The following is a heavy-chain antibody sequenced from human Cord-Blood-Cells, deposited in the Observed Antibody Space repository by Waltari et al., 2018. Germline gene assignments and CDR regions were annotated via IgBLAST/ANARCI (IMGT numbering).Heavy chain of an antibody. D-gene: IGHD6-19*01. CDR2: ISYDGSNK. J-gene: IGHJ4*02. CDR1: GFTFSSYG. Sequence: QVQLVESGGGVVQPGRSLRLSCAASGFTFSSYGMHWVRQAPGKGLEWVAVISYDGSNKYYADSVKGRFTISRDNSKNTLYLQMNSLGAEDTAVYYCAKEGAHSSGWFDYWGQGTLVTVSS. CDR3: AKEGAHSSGWFDY. V-gene: IGHV3-30*18.